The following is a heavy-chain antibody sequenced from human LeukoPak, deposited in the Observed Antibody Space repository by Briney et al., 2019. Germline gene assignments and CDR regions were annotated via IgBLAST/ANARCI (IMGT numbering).Heavy chain of an antibody. CDR2: INHSGST. V-gene: IGHV4-34*01. Sequence: SETLSLTCAVYGGSFSGYYWSWIRQPPGKGLEWIGEINHSGSTNYNPSLKSRVTISVDTSKNQFSLKLSSVTAADTAVYYCARAGIFGVVRRFGPWGQGTLVTVSS. J-gene: IGHJ5*02. CDR3: ARAGIFGVVRRFGP. CDR1: GGSFSGYY. D-gene: IGHD3-3*01.